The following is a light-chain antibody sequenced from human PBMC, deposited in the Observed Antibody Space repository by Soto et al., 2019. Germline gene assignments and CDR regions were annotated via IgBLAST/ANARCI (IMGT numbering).Light chain of an antibody. J-gene: IGKJ4*01. CDR3: QQYNSWPLT. CDR1: QSVSSN. V-gene: IGKV3-15*01. CDR2: DAS. Sequence: EIVMTQSPVTLSVSPGERTTLSCRASQSVSSNLAWYQQRPGQAPRLLIYDASTRATGIPSRFSGSGFGTEFTLTISSLQSEDFAVYYCQQYNSWPLTFGGGTKVDIK.